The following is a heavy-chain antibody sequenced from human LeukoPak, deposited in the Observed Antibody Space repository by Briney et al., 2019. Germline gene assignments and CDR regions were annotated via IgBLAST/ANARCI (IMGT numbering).Heavy chain of an antibody. D-gene: IGHD5-18*01. V-gene: IGHV4-34*01. Sequence: SETLSLTCAVYGGSFSGYYWSWIRQPPGKGLEWIGEINHSGSTNYNPSLKSRVTISVDTSKNQFSLKLSSVTAADTAVYYCARLHVRIQLWYYYYMDVWGKGTTVTISS. J-gene: IGHJ6*03. CDR1: GGSFSGYY. CDR2: INHSGST. CDR3: ARLHVRIQLWYYYYMDV.